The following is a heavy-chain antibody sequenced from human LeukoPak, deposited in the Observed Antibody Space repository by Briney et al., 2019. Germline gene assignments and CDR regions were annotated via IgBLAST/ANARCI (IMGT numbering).Heavy chain of an antibody. V-gene: IGHV4-61*02. J-gene: IGHJ4*02. D-gene: IGHD1-26*01. Sequence: PSETLSLACTVSGGSISSGSYYWSWIRQPAGRGLEWIGRIHTSGSNNYNPSLKSRVTISVDTSKNQFSLKLSSVTAADTAGYYCARMVGATTAFDYWGQGTLVTVSS. CDR1: GGSISSGSYY. CDR2: IHTSGSN. CDR3: ARMVGATTAFDY.